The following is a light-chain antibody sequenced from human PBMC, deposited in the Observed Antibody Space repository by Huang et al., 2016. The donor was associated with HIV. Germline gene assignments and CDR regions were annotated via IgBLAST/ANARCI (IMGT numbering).Light chain of an antibody. CDR2: EAS. J-gene: IGKJ4*01. Sequence: ERVMTQSPATLAVSPGERATLSCRASQSVSNNLAWYQQKPGRAPSLLFYEASSRANGVPARVSASGSGTEFTLTISSLQSEDFAIYYCQQFNNWPPSFGGGTKVEIK. V-gene: IGKV3-15*01. CDR3: QQFNNWPPS. CDR1: QSVSNN.